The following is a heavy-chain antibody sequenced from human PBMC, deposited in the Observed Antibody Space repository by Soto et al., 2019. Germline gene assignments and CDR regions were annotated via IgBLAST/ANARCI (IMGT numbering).Heavy chain of an antibody. V-gene: IGHV3-33*01. J-gene: IGHJ4*02. D-gene: IGHD4-17*01. CDR2: IWYDGSNK. CDR3: ARGMTTVTTADY. CDR1: GFTFSSYG. Sequence: QVQLVESGGGVVQPGRSLRLSCAASGFTFSSYGMHWVRQAPGKGLEWVAVIWYDGSNKYYADSVKGRFTISRDNSKNTLYLQMNSLRAEDTAVYYCARGMTTVTTADYWGQGTLVNVSS.